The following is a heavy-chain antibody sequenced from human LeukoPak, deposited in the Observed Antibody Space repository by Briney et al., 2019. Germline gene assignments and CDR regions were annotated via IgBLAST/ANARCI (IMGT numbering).Heavy chain of an antibody. Sequence: SETLSLTCAVYGGSFSGYYWSWIRQPPGKGLERIGEINHSGSTNYNPSLKSRVTISVDTSKNQFSLKLSSVTAADTAVYYCARGARGYYYYGMDVWGQGTTVTVSS. CDR1: GGSFSGYY. CDR2: INHSGST. V-gene: IGHV4-34*01. CDR3: ARGARGYYYYGMDV. J-gene: IGHJ6*02.